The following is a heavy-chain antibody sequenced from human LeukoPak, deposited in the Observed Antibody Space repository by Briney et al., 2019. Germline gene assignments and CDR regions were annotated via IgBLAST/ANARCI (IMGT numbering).Heavy chain of an antibody. CDR3: ARAFHSSSRQYFQH. J-gene: IGHJ1*01. D-gene: IGHD6-13*01. CDR1: GGSISSYY. V-gene: IGHV4-59*01. Sequence: PSETLSLTCTVSGGSISSYYWSWIRQPPGKGLEWIGYIYYSGSTNYNPSLKSRVTISVDASKNQFSLKLSSVTAADTAVYYCARAFHSSSRQYFQHWGQGTLVTVSS. CDR2: IYYSGST.